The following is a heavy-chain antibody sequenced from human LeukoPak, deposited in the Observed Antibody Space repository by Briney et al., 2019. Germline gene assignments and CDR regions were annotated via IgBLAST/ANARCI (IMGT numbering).Heavy chain of an antibody. Sequence: GGSLRLSCAASGFIFYDYAMHWVRQAPGKGLEWVSGIGWNSGSIDYADSVKGRFTISRDNAKNSLYLQMNSLRDEDTALYYCAKDLRYSGSYLFDYWGQGTPVTVSS. CDR3: AKDLRYSGSYLFDY. D-gene: IGHD1-26*01. CDR1: GFIFYDYA. CDR2: IGWNSGSI. V-gene: IGHV3-9*01. J-gene: IGHJ4*02.